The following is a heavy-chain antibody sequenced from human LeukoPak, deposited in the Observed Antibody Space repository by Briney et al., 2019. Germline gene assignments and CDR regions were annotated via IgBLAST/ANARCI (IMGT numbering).Heavy chain of an antibody. D-gene: IGHD4-17*01. CDR1: GFTFSTYA. V-gene: IGHV3-23*01. CDR2: VSGSGGST. J-gene: IGHJ4*02. CDR3: AKHKAYGDYSTEPFDY. Sequence: PGGSLRLSCAASGFTFSTYAMAWVRQAPGKGLEWVSSVSGSGGSTDYADSVKGRFTISRDNYKNTVYLQMNSLRVEDTAVFYCAKHKAYGDYSTEPFDYWGQGTLVTVSS.